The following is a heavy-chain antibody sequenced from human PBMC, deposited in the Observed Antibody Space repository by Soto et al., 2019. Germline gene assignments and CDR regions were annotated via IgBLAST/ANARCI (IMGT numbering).Heavy chain of an antibody. CDR1: GFTLSSYA. CDR3: AKPTYYYDSSGSRRGGYGAFDI. J-gene: IGHJ3*02. V-gene: IGHV3-23*01. D-gene: IGHD3-22*01. CDR2: ISGSGGST. Sequence: GGSLRLSCAASGFTLSSYAMSWVRQAPGKGLEWVSAISGSGGSTYYADSVKGRFTISRDNSKNTLYLQMNSLRAEDTAVYYCAKPTYYYDSSGSRRGGYGAFDIWGQGTMVTVSS.